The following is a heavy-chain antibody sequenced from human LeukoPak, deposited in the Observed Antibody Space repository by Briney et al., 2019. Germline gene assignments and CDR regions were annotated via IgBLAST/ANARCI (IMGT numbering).Heavy chain of an antibody. J-gene: IGHJ4*02. Sequence: SQTLSLACAISGDSVSSNSAARIWIRQSPSRGLEWLGRTYYRSKWYTEYAVSVKSRITINPDTSKNQFSLQLSSVNPEDTAVYYCARLGSGSNYWGQGTPVTVSS. CDR2: TYYRSKWYT. CDR3: ARLGSGSNY. D-gene: IGHD3-10*01. V-gene: IGHV6-1*01. CDR1: GDSVSSNSAA.